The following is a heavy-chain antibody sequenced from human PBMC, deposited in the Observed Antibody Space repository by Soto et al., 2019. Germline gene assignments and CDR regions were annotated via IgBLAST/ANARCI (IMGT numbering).Heavy chain of an antibody. D-gene: IGHD3-10*01. Sequence: SVKVSCKASGGTFSSYAISWVRQAPGQGLEWMGGIIPIFGTANYAQKFQGRVTISADKSTSTAYMELSSLRSDDTAVYYCASGSLYGSGSYPVDYWGQGTLVTVSS. CDR2: IIPIFGTA. J-gene: IGHJ4*01. CDR1: GGTFSSYA. V-gene: IGHV1-69*06. CDR3: ASGSLYGSGSYPVDY.